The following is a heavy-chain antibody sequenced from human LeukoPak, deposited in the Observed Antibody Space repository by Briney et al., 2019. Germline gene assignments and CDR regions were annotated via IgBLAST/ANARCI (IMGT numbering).Heavy chain of an antibody. D-gene: IGHD3-16*01. CDR3: ARDGKRAFLITSRGARPYYFDY. V-gene: IGHV4-39*07. CDR1: GGSISSSSSSYS. J-gene: IGHJ4*01. Sequence: KPSETLSLTCTVSGGSISSSSSSYSWGWIRQPPGKGLEWIGNIYYSGTTYYNPSLKSQVTLSVDTSKNQFSLKLTSVTAADTAVYYCARDGKRAFLITSRGARPYYFDYWGHGTLVTVSS. CDR2: IYYSGTT.